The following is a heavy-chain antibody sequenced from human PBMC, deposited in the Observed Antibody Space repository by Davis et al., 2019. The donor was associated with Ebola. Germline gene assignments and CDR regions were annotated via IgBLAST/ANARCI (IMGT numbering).Heavy chain of an antibody. CDR2: INAGNGNT. CDR3: ARHGGEVVVAATDWFDP. Sequence: ASVKVSCKAYGYTFTSYAMHWVRQAPGQRPEWMGWINAGNGNTKYSQKFQGRVTITADESTSTAYMELRSLRSDDTAVYYCARHGGEVVVAATDWFDPWGQGTLVTVSS. V-gene: IGHV1-3*01. CDR1: GYTFTSYA. J-gene: IGHJ5*02. D-gene: IGHD2-15*01.